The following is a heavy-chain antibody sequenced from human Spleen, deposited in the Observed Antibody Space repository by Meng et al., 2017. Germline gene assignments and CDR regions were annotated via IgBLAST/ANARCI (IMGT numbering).Heavy chain of an antibody. D-gene: IGHD4-17*01. J-gene: IGHJ3*02. CDR3: ARILGGDSEIDAFDI. CDR1: GFSLSTSGRW. CDR2: IDWDDDK. Sequence: SGSTLVKPTQTVTLTCTFSGFSLSTSGRWVSWVRQPPGKALEWLAPIDWDDDKYYSTSLETRLTISKDTSKNQVVLTMTNMDPVDTATYYCARILGGDSEIDAFDIWGQGTMVTVSS. V-gene: IGHV2-70*20.